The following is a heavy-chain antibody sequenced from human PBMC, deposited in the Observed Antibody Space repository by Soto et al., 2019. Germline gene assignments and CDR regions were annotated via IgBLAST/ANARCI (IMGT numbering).Heavy chain of an antibody. CDR1: GYTFTNYD. CDR3: VRDCSGGSCSP. J-gene: IGHJ5*02. Sequence: QVQLVQSGAEVKKPGASVKVSCKASGYTFTNYDISWVRQATGQGLEWMGWMNPNSGNTGNAQKFQGRVTMTRNTSISTVYMELSSLRSEDTAVYYCVRDCSGGSCSPWGQGTLVTVSS. V-gene: IGHV1-8*01. CDR2: MNPNSGNT. D-gene: IGHD2-15*01.